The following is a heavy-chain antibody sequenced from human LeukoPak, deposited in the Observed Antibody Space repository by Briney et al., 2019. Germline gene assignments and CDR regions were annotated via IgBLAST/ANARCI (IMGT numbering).Heavy chain of an antibody. V-gene: IGHV3-23*01. CDR3: ANDYRSGSFHDF. D-gene: IGHD3-10*01. J-gene: IGHJ4*02. CDR1: GFAFSSYA. CDR2: ISRRDDYT. Sequence: GGSLRLSCAASGFAFSSYAMSWVRQPPGKGLEWVSVISRRDDYTYYADSVKGRFTISRDNSKNTLYLQMNTLRAEDTAVYYCANDYRSGSFHDFWGQGTLVTVSA.